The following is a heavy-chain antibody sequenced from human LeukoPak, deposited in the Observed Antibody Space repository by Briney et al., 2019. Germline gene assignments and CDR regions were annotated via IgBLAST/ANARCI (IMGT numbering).Heavy chain of an antibody. CDR3: ARVYSSSWYTSEYFQH. Sequence: SEXLSLTCAVYGGSFSGYYWSWIRQPPGKGLEGIGEINHSGSTNYNPSLKSRVTISVDTSKNQFSLKLSSVTAADTAVYYCARVYSSSWYTSEYFQHWGQGTLVTVSS. D-gene: IGHD6-13*01. V-gene: IGHV4-34*01. J-gene: IGHJ1*01. CDR1: GGSFSGYY. CDR2: INHSGST.